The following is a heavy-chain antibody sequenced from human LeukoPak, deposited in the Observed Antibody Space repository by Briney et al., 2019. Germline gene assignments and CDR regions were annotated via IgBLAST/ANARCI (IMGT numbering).Heavy chain of an antibody. V-gene: IGHV3-48*01. CDR1: GFTFSRYS. J-gene: IGHJ6*02. CDR2: ISSSSSAI. Sequence: GGSLRPSCAASGFTFSRYSMNWVRQAPGKGPQWVSYISSSSSAIYYADSVKGRFTISRDISKNTLNLQMNSLRVEDTAVYYCARDVSRGYLRPLDVWGQGTTVTVSS. CDR3: ARDVSRGYLRPLDV. D-gene: IGHD5-18*01.